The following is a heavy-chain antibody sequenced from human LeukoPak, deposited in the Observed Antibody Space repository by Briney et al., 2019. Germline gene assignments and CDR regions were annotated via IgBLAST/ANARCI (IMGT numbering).Heavy chain of an antibody. Sequence: AGGSLRLSCAASGFTFSSYAMSWVRQAPGKGLEWVSAISGSGGSTHYANSVKGRFTISRDNSKNTLYLQMGSLRAEDMAVYYCARGVPAALDYWGQGTLVTVSS. CDR2: ISGSGGST. V-gene: IGHV3-64*01. CDR1: GFTFSSYA. CDR3: ARGVPAALDY. D-gene: IGHD2-2*01. J-gene: IGHJ4*02.